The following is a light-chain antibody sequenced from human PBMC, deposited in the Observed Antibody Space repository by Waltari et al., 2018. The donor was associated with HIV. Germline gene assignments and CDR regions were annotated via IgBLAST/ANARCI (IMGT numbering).Light chain of an antibody. V-gene: IGLV1-51*01. Sequence: QSVLTQPPSVSAAPGQRVTISCSGSNSNIEKNFVSRDQRLPGTAPKLLIYDNDVRPSGISDRFSGSKSGTSATLGITGLQTGDEATYYCGSWDSRLSGVVFGGGTRLTV. J-gene: IGLJ2*01. CDR1: NSNIEKNF. CDR3: GSWDSRLSGVV. CDR2: DND.